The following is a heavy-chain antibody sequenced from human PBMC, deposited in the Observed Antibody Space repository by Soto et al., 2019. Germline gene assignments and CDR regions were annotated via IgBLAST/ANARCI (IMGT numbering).Heavy chain of an antibody. Sequence: QVQLVESGGGVVQPGGSVRLSCAASGFTFSRYGMHWVRQAPGKGLEWVAVMSYDGNNEYYADSVKGRFTVSRDTSRNTQYLQMNRLRVEDTAVYYCAKGFLSGGYCANGVCYHFDYWGQGTPVTVSS. D-gene: IGHD2-8*01. CDR1: GFTFSRYG. V-gene: IGHV3-30*18. J-gene: IGHJ4*02. CDR2: MSYDGNNE. CDR3: AKGFLSGGYCANGVCYHFDY.